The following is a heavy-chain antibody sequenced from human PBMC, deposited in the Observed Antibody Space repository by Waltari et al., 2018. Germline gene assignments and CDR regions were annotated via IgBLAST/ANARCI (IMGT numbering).Heavy chain of an antibody. D-gene: IGHD3-22*01. J-gene: IGHJ5*02. CDR2: IYPIDSDT. CDR1: GYTFSNFW. V-gene: IGHV5-51*01. Sequence: EVQLVQSDAEVKKPGESLKISCKGFGYTFSNFWIGWVRQMPGKGLEWMGIIYPIDSDTRYSPSFQGQVTITVDKSINTVHLQWSSLKASDTAMYYCVRRDYYYDVKGSWGQGTLVTVSS. CDR3: VRRDYYYDVKGS.